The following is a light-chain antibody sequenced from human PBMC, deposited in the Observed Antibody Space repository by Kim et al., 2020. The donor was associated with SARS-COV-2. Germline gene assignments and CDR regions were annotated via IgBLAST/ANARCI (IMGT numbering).Light chain of an antibody. CDR3: EKYNSAPWT. CDR1: QDIANS. CDR2: AAS. Sequence: DIQMTQSPSSLSASVGDRVTITCRASQDIANSLAWYQQKPGKVPKLLIYAASTLQSGVPSRFSGSGSGTQFTLTIGSLQTEDVATYYCEKYNSAPWTFGAGTKVDIK. J-gene: IGKJ1*01. V-gene: IGKV1-27*01.